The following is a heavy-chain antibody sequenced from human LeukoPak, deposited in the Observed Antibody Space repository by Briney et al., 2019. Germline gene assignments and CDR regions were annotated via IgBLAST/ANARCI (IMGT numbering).Heavy chain of an antibody. CDR3: ARSTRNDWGLREDY. V-gene: IGHV4-59*01. J-gene: IGHJ4*02. Sequence: SETLSLTCTVSGGSISSYYWSWIRQPPGKGLEWIGYIYYSGSTNYNPSLKSRVTISEDTSKNQFSLKLSSVTAADTAVYYCARSTRNDWGLREDYWGQGTLVTVSS. CDR1: GGSISSYY. CDR2: IYYSGST. D-gene: IGHD7-27*01.